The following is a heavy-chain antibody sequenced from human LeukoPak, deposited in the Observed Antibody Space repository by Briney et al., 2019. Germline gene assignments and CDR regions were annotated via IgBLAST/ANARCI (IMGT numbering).Heavy chain of an antibody. V-gene: IGHV3-11*06. Sequence: PGGSLRLSCAASGFTFSDYYMSWIRQAPGKGLEWISYITSSSSDTNYADSVKGRFTISRDNAKKSLYLQMNSLRAEDTAVYYCARDLGYSAYATVRGYAVDVWGQGTMVTVSS. D-gene: IGHD5-12*01. J-gene: IGHJ3*01. CDR2: ITSSSSDT. CDR1: GFTFSDYY. CDR3: ARDLGYSAYATVRGYAVDV.